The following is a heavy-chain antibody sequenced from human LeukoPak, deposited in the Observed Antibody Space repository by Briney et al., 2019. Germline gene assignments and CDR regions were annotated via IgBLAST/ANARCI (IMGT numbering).Heavy chain of an antibody. Sequence: PSETLSLTCTVSGGSISSYYWSWIRQPPGKGLEWIGEINHSGSTNYNPSLKSRVTISVDTSKNQFSLKLSSVTAADTAVYYCARDWVKSGFDPWGQGTLVTVSS. CDR2: INHSGST. V-gene: IGHV4-34*01. J-gene: IGHJ5*02. CDR3: ARDWVKSGFDP. D-gene: IGHD7-27*01. CDR1: GGSISSYY.